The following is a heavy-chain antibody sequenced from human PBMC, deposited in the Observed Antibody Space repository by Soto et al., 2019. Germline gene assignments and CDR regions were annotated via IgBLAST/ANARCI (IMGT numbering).Heavy chain of an antibody. J-gene: IGHJ4*02. CDR1: GGSFSGYY. V-gene: IGHV4-34*01. CDR3: ARLRGSGYDDLWDY. CDR2: INHSGST. Sequence: SETLSLTCAVYGGSFSGYYWSWIRQPPGKGLEWIGEINHSGSTNYNPSLKSRVTISVDTSKNQFSLKLSSVTAADTAVYYCARLRGSGYDDLWDYWGQGTLVTVSS. D-gene: IGHD5-12*01.